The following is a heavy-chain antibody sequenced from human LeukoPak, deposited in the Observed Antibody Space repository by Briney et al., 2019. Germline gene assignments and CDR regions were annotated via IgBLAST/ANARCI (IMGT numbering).Heavy chain of an antibody. CDR2: IISSGSTI. Sequence: GALRLSCAASGFTLSSFEMNWGRQAPREGPEWGLYIISSGSTIYYADSVKGRFTISRDNAKTSLYLQMNSLRAEDTAVYYCARETSVVVAATGAFDYWGQGTLVTVSS. J-gene: IGHJ4*02. D-gene: IGHD2-15*01. CDR3: ARETSVVVAATGAFDY. V-gene: IGHV3-48*03. CDR1: GFTLSSFE.